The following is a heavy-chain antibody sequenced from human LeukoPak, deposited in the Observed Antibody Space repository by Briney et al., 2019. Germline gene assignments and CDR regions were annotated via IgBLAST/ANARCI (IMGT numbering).Heavy chain of an antibody. V-gene: IGHV1-2*02. J-gene: IGHJ4*02. CDR3: AVNYYDSSGYRFDY. D-gene: IGHD3-22*01. CDR1: GYTFTGYY. Sequence: ASVKVSCKASGYTFTGYYMHWVRQAPGQGLEWMGWINPNSGGTNYAQKFQGRVTITTDESTSTAYMELSSLRSEDTAVYYCAVNYYDSSGYRFDYWGQGTLVTVSS. CDR2: INPNSGGT.